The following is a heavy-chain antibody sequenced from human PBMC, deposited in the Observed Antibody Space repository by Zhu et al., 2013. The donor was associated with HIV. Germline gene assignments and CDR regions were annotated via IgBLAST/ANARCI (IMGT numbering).Heavy chain of an antibody. CDR1: GGSISSSNW. Sequence: VQLQESGPGLVKPSGTLSLTCAVSGGSISSSNWWSWVRQPPGKGLEWIGEIYHSGSTNYNPSLKSRVTISVDTSKNQFSLKLSSVTAADTAVYYCARLCRLTMIVGVRWFDPWGQGTLVTVSS. V-gene: IGHV4-4*02. CDR3: ARLCRLTMIVGVRWFDP. J-gene: IGHJ5*02. CDR2: IYHSGST. D-gene: IGHD3-22*01.